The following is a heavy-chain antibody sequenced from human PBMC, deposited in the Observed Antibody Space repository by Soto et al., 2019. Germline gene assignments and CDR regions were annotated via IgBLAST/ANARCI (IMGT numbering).Heavy chain of an antibody. J-gene: IGHJ4*02. CDR2: MNPMTGNS. V-gene: IGHV1-8*02. Sequence: SVQVTCKDSGYTFTSYDICCVRQATGQGREGMGWMNPMTGNSGYAQEFQCRVTMTSDTSISTAHMELSSLRSEDTAVYYCARRAETNGWNGFGADKYYFDFWGQGTLVTVSS. CDR1: GYTFTSYD. CDR3: ARRAETNGWNGFGADKYYFDF. D-gene: IGHD1-1*01.